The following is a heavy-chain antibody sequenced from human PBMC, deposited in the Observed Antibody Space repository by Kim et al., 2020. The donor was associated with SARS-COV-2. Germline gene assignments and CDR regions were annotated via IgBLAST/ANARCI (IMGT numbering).Heavy chain of an antibody. CDR1: GFTFDVYA. V-gene: IGHV3-9*01. J-gene: IGHJ4*02. CDR3: AKHMDCSGYYCDN. D-gene: IGHD3-22*01. CDR2: ITWNSGSI. Sequence: GGSLRLSCAASGFTFDVYAMHWVRQAPGKGLERVSAITWNSGSIGYADSVKGRFHISRDNAKHYLYLQMNSLRAEDPALYYCAKHMDCSGYYCDNWGQG.